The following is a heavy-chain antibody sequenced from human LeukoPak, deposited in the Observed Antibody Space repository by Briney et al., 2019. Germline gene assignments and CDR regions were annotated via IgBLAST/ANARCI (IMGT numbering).Heavy chain of an antibody. CDR3: ARRTGSSWLNDALDI. V-gene: IGHV5-51*01. CDR1: GYSFTSYW. CDR2: IYPGDSDT. J-gene: IGHJ3*02. D-gene: IGHD6-13*01. Sequence: KHGESLKISCKGSGYSFTSYWIGWVRQMPGKGLEWMGIIYPGDSDTRYSPSFQGQVTISADKSISTAYLQWSSLKASDTAMYYCARRTGSSWLNDALDIWGQGTMVTVSS.